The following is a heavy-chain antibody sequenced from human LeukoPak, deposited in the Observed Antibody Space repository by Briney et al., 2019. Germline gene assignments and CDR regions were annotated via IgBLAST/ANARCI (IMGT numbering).Heavy chain of an antibody. V-gene: IGHV4-59*05. CDR3: ARATDYSNYSIYYYYYMDV. Sequence: SETLSLTCTASGGSISSYYWCWIRQPPGKGLEWIGSIYYSGSTYYNPSLKSRVTISVDTSKNQFSLKLSSVTAADTAVYYCARATDYSNYSIYYYYYMDVWGKGTTVTVSS. D-gene: IGHD4-11*01. CDR2: IYYSGST. J-gene: IGHJ6*03. CDR1: GGSISSYY.